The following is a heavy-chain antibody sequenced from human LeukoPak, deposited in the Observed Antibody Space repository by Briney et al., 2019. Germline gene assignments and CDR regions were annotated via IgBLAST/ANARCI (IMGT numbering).Heavy chain of an antibody. J-gene: IGHJ4*02. CDR2: IYYSGST. Sequence: SETLSLTCTVSGGSISSYYWSWLRQPPGKGLEWIGYIYYSGSTNYNPSLKRRVTISVDTSKNQFSLKLSSVTAADTAVYYCARGESSGLDYWGQGTLVTVSS. D-gene: IGHD6-19*01. V-gene: IGHV4-59*01. CDR3: ARGESSGLDY. CDR1: GGSISSYY.